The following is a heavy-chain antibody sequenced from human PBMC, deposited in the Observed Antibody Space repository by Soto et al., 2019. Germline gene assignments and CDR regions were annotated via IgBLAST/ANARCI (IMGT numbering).Heavy chain of an antibody. Sequence: SETLSLTCTVSGDSVNSENSYWNWIRQAPGKGPEWIGYIYYNGGTNYNPSLKSRATILLDTSTNQFSLTLTSVTAADTAVYYCARDGGKGRGVIGHYWGRGILVTFSS. J-gene: IGHJ4*02. V-gene: IGHV4-61*01. CDR2: IYYNGGT. CDR3: ARDGGKGRGVIGHY. D-gene: IGHD3-16*02. CDR1: GDSVNSENSY.